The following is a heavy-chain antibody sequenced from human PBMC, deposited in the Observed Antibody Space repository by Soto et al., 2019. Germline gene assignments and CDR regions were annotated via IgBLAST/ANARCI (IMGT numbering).Heavy chain of an antibody. CDR3: ARMPRSHYPLDL. J-gene: IGHJ6*02. Sequence: QVQLQQSGPGLVKPSQTLSLTCAISGDSVSSNSAAWNWIRQSPSRGLEWLGRTYYRSKWYNDYAVSVKSRTSLHPDTSANHSSLQLNSVTPEDTAVYYCARMPRSHYPLDLWGQGTTVTFSS. D-gene: IGHD4-4*01. CDR2: TYYRSKWYN. V-gene: IGHV6-1*01. CDR1: GDSVSSNSAA.